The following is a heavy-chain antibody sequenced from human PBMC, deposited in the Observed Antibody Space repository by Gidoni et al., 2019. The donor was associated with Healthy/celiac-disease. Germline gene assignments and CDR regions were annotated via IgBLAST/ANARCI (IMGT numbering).Heavy chain of an antibody. Sequence: EVQLVESGGGLVKPGGSLRLSCAAYGFTFSSYSMNWVRQAPGKGLEWVSAISSSSSYIYYADSVKGRFTISRDNAKNSLYLQMNSLRAEDTAVYYCARDRWSSPDSGYWGQGTLVTVSS. CDR2: ISSSSSYI. CDR3: ARDRWSSPDSGY. CDR1: GFTFSSYS. D-gene: IGHD2-15*01. V-gene: IGHV3-21*01. J-gene: IGHJ4*02.